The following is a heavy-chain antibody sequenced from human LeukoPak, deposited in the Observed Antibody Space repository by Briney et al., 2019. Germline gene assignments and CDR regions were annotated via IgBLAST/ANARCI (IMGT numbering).Heavy chain of an antibody. D-gene: IGHD3-22*01. J-gene: IGHJ4*02. CDR1: GYTFTGYY. V-gene: IGHV1-2*02. Sequence: ASVKVSCKASGYTFTGYYMHWVRQAPGQGLEWMGWISPNSGGTNYAQKFQGRVTMTRDTSISTAYMELSRLRSDDTAVYYCARDLSDYYDSSGYYPPGYFDYWGQGTLVTVSS. CDR2: ISPNSGGT. CDR3: ARDLSDYYDSSGYYPPGYFDY.